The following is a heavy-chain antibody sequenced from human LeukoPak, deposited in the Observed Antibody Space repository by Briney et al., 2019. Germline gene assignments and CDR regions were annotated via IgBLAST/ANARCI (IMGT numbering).Heavy chain of an antibody. CDR3: AHLVVTIDWRSYFDY. CDR1: DFSLSTPGMG. J-gene: IGHJ4*02. CDR2: IYYNDDK. V-gene: IGHV2-5*01. Sequence: SGPTLVNPTQTLTLTCTFSDFSLSTPGMGVAWIRQPPGKAPEWLVMIYYNDDKRYSPSLRSRLTITKDTFKNQVVLTMTNVDVVDTATYYCAHLVVTIDWRSYFDYWGQGILVTVS. D-gene: IGHD3-9*01.